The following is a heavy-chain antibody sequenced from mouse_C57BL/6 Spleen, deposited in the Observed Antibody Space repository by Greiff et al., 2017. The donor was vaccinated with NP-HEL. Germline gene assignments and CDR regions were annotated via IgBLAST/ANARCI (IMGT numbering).Heavy chain of an antibody. D-gene: IGHD2-3*01. CDR2: INPSNGGT. V-gene: IGHV1-53*01. J-gene: IGHJ4*01. CDR3: ARDGYYLYAMDY. Sequence: QVQLPQPGTELVKPGASVKLSCKASGYTFTSYWMHWVKQRPGQGLEWIGNINPSNGGTNYNEKFKSKATLTVDKSSSTAYMQLSSLTSEDSAVYYCARDGYYLYAMDYWGQGTSVTVSS. CDR1: GYTFTSYW.